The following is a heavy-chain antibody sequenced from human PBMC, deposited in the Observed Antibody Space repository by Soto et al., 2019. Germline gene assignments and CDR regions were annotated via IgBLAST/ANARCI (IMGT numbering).Heavy chain of an antibody. CDR1: GFTFSGSA. J-gene: IGHJ6*02. CDR3: TSSPPYCSGGSCYQSGYGMDV. D-gene: IGHD2-15*01. Sequence: GGSLRLSCAASGFTFSGSAMHWVRQASGKGLEWVGRIRSKANSYATAYAASVKGRFTISRDDSNNTAYLQMNSLKTEDTAVYYCTSSPPYCSGGSCYQSGYGMDVWGQGTTVTVSS. CDR2: IRSKANSYAT. V-gene: IGHV3-73*01.